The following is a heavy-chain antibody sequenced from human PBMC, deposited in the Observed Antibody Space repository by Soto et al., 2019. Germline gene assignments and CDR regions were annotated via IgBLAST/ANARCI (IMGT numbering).Heavy chain of an antibody. J-gene: IGHJ4*02. V-gene: IGHV4-59*08. CDR3: ARLIRGAAAAFDS. CDR2: ISHTGTT. D-gene: IGHD6-25*01. Sequence: QVQLQESGPGLVKPSETLSLTCTVSGGSIDTYYWSWIRQPPGKGLEYIGYISHTGTTDSNPSLKSRVTISRDTSTNQFSLNLRSVTASDTASYYCARLIRGAAAAFDSWGQGTLGTVSS. CDR1: GGSIDTYY.